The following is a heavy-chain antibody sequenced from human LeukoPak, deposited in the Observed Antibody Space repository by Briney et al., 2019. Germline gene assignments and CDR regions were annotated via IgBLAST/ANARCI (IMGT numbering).Heavy chain of an antibody. CDR3: AKVIRGGYGMDV. D-gene: IGHD3-10*01. Sequence: AGGSLRLSCAASGFTFSSYAMSWVRQAPGKGLEWVSYISDSSSLTYYADSVKGRFTISRDNAKNSLSLQLNSLRDEDTAVYFCAKVIRGGYGMDVWGQGTTVTVSS. CDR1: GFTFSSYA. CDR2: ISDSSSLT. J-gene: IGHJ6*02. V-gene: IGHV3-48*02.